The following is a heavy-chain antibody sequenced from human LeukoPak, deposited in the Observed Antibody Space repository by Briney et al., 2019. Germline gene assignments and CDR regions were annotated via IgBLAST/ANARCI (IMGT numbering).Heavy chain of an antibody. Sequence: ASVKVSCKDSGYTFTSYAMHWVRQAPGQRLEWMGWINAGNGNTKYSQKFQGRVTITRDTSASTAYMELSGLRSEDTAVYYCARAPYYYGSGSSNAFDIWGQGTMVTVSS. CDR1: GYTFTSYA. D-gene: IGHD3-10*01. J-gene: IGHJ3*02. V-gene: IGHV1-3*01. CDR3: ARAPYYYGSGSSNAFDI. CDR2: INAGNGNT.